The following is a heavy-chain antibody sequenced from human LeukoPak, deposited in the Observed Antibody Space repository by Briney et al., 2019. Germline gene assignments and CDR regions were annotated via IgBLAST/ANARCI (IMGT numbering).Heavy chain of an antibody. Sequence: GGSLRLSCAASGFTFSSYEMNWVRQAPGKGLEWVAFIRYDGSNKYYADSVKGRFTISRDNSKNTLYLQMNSLRAEDTAVYYCAKAYGDLGYYYYYMDVWGKGTTVTISS. J-gene: IGHJ6*03. D-gene: IGHD4-17*01. V-gene: IGHV3-30*02. CDR3: AKAYGDLGYYYYYMDV. CDR1: GFTFSSYE. CDR2: IRYDGSNK.